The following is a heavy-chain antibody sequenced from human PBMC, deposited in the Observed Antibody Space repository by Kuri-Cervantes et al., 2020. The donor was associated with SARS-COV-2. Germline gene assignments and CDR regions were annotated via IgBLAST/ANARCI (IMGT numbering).Heavy chain of an antibody. CDR2: IYYSGST. D-gene: IGHD3-16*01. CDR1: GGSISSSSYY. J-gene: IGHJ4*02. V-gene: IGHV4-39*01. CDR3: ARGVGGGETFDF. Sequence: SETLSLTCTVSGGSISSSSYYWGWIRQPPGKGPEWIGSIYYSGSTFYTPSLRSRATIFLDTSKNQFSLKLRSVTAADTAMYYCARGVGGGETFDFWGQGTLVTVSS.